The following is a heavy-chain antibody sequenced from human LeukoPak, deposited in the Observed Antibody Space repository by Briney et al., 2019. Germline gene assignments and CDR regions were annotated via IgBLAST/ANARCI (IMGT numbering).Heavy chain of an antibody. D-gene: IGHD2-2*01. J-gene: IGHJ3*02. CDR2: ISWNSGSI. V-gene: IGHV3-9*01. Sequence: GGSLRLSCAASGFTFDDYAMHWVRQAPGKGLEWVSGISWNSGSIGYADSVKGRFTISRDNAKNSPYLQMNSLRAEDTALYYCGGRCGSTSCSRKGAFDIWGQGTMVTVSS. CDR1: GFTFDDYA. CDR3: GGRCGSTSCSRKGAFDI.